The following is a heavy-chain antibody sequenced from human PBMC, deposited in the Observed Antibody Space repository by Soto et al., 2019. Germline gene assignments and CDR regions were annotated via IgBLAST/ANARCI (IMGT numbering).Heavy chain of an antibody. J-gene: IGHJ4*02. Sequence: EVQLLESGGDLVQPGGSLRLSCAASGFTFSSYTMTWVRQAPGKGLEWVSTIRGSGDSTYYADSVKGRFAISRDNSKNTLYLHIYSLRVEDTAVYYCAKGVRHSGYDHASDYWGQGTLVTVSS. CDR2: IRGSGDST. CDR1: GFTFSSYT. CDR3: AKGVRHSGYDHASDY. D-gene: IGHD5-12*01. V-gene: IGHV3-23*01.